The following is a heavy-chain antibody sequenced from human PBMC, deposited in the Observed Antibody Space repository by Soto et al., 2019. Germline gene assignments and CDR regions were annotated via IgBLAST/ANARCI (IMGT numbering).Heavy chain of an antibody. CDR3: ARQPGYYDILTGYSTYYFDY. V-gene: IGHV4-59*08. Sequence: PSETLSLTCTVSGGSISSYYWNWIRQPPGKGLEWIGYIYYRGNTNYNPSLKSRVTISVDTSKNQFSLKLSSVTAAATAVYYCARQPGYYDILTGYSTYYFDYWGQGTPVTVSS. CDR2: IYYRGNT. D-gene: IGHD3-9*01. J-gene: IGHJ4*02. CDR1: GGSISSYY.